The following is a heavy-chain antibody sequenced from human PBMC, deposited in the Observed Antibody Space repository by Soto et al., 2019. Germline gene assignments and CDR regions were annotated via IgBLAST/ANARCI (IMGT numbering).Heavy chain of an antibody. CDR3: ARGRGGDYGGNSGYYDY. CDR2: IWYDGSKK. Sequence: QVQLVESGGGVVQPGTSLRLSCAAPGFTFSGHGMHWVRQAPGKGLEWMAVIWYDGSKKYYGDSVKGRFTISRDNSKNTLFLQMNSLRVEDTAVYYCARGRGGDYGGNSGYYDYWGQGTLVTVSS. D-gene: IGHD4-17*01. CDR1: GFTFSGHG. V-gene: IGHV3-33*01. J-gene: IGHJ4*02.